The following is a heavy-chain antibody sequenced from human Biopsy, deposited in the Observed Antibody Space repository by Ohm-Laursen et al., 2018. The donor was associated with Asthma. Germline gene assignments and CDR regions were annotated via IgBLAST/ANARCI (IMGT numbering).Heavy chain of an antibody. Sequence: SLRLSCSASGFAVSRDHMFWVRQAPGKGLEWVSVIYSGGISHTADSVRGRFTISRDYSKNTLYLQMHSLSAEDTAVYYCARGDSSNWSHYYFDYWGQGTLVTVSS. CDR2: IYSGGIS. CDR1: GFAVSRDH. V-gene: IGHV3-53*01. CDR3: ARGDSSNWSHYYFDY. J-gene: IGHJ4*02. D-gene: IGHD3-22*01.